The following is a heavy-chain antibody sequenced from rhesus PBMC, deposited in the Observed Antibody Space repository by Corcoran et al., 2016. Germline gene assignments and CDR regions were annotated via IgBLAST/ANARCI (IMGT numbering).Heavy chain of an antibody. J-gene: IGHJ5-1*01. V-gene: IGHV4S9*01. CDR3: ASPFERGRFEV. CDR1: GGSMSESSF. D-gene: IGHD3-34*01. CDR2: IYANSVTT. Sequence: QVRLQESGPGLVKSSETLSLPCAVSGGSMSESSFWNWIRQPPGKGLGWIGNIYANSVTTYNPSLKSRVTISKDTSNNQFFLKVTSVTAADTAVYYCASPFERGRFEVWGAGVLVTVSS.